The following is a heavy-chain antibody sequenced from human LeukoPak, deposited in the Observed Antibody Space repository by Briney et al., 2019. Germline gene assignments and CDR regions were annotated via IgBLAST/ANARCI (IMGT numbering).Heavy chain of an antibody. CDR3: AGEDCSGGSCYGY. J-gene: IGHJ4*02. CDR1: GYTFTSYD. D-gene: IGHD2-15*01. Sequence: ASVKVSCKASGYTFTSYDINWVRQATGQGLEWMGWMNPNSGNTGYAQKFQGRVTMTRNTSISTAYMELSSLRSEDTAVYYCAGEDCSGGSCYGYWGQGTLVTVSS. V-gene: IGHV1-8*01. CDR2: MNPNSGNT.